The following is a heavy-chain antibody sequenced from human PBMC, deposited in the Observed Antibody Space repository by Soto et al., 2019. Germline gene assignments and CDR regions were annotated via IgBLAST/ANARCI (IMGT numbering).Heavy chain of an antibody. D-gene: IGHD6-19*01. CDR2: INPSGGST. Sequence: ASVKVSCKASGGTFSSYAISWVRQAPGQGLEWMGIINPSGGSTSYAQKFQGRVTMTRDTSTSTVYMELSSLRSEDTAVYYCARDLGPSVAGTAGVGYYYYYYGMDVWGQGTTVTVSS. V-gene: IGHV1-46*01. J-gene: IGHJ6*02. CDR1: GGTFSSYA. CDR3: ARDLGPSVAGTAGVGYYYYYYGMDV.